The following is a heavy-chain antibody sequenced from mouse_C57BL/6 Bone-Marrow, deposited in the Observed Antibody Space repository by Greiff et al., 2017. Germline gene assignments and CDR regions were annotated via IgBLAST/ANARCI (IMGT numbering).Heavy chain of an antibody. Sequence: VQLVESGPELVKPGASVKISCKASGYAFSSSWMNWVKQRPGKGLEWIGRIYPGDGDTNYNGKFKGKATLTADKSSSTAYMQLSSLTSEDSAVYFCARSTITTVVAWYFDVWGTGTTVTVSS. J-gene: IGHJ1*03. CDR1: GYAFSSSW. CDR2: IYPGDGDT. CDR3: ARSTITTVVAWYFDV. V-gene: IGHV1-82*01. D-gene: IGHD1-1*01.